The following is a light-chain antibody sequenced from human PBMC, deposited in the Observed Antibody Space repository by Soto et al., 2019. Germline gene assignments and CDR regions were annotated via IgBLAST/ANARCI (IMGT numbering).Light chain of an antibody. J-gene: IGKJ5*01. CDR2: AAS. Sequence: DIHFTQSPSFLSASVGDRVTITCRASQGISSYLAWYQQKPGKAPKLLIYAASTLQSGVPSRFSGSGSGTEFTLTISSLQPEDFATYYCQQLNSYPRTFGQGTRLEIK. V-gene: IGKV1-9*01. CDR3: QQLNSYPRT. CDR1: QGISSY.